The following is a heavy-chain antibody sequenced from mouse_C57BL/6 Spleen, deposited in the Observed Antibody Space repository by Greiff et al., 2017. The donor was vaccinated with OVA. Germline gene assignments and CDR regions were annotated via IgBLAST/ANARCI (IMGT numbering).Heavy chain of an antibody. Sequence: QVQLKQSGAELVRPGTSVKVSCKASGYAFTNYLIEWVKQRPGQGLEWIGVINPGSGGTNYNEKFKGKATLTADKSSSTAYMQLSSLTSEDSAVYFCARYRDWYYFDYWGQGTTLTVSS. V-gene: IGHV1-54*01. J-gene: IGHJ2*01. CDR1: GYAFTNYL. D-gene: IGHD3-1*01. CDR2: INPGSGGT. CDR3: ARYRDWYYFDY.